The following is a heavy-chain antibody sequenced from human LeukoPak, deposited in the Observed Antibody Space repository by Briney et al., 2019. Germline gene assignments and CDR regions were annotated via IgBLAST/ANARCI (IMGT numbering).Heavy chain of an antibody. CDR3: ARCPYDLLTGFSKWFFDL. CDR2: VYYSGDT. Sequence: SETLSLTCTVDGGSINSRSDYWDWIRQPPVKGLEWIGNVYYSGDTYYNTSLQSRVTISVDTSKSQFSLTLNSVTAADTAVYYCARCPYDLLTGFSKWFFDLWGRGALVTVSS. CDR1: GGSINSRSDY. J-gene: IGHJ2*01. V-gene: IGHV4-39*01. D-gene: IGHD3-9*01.